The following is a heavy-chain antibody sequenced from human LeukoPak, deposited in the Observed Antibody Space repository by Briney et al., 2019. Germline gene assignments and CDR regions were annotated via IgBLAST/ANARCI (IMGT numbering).Heavy chain of an antibody. CDR2: ISSGSSTI. CDR1: GFTFSSYR. CDR3: AREGAASIAAAGPFDY. V-gene: IGHV3-48*04. J-gene: IGHJ4*02. D-gene: IGHD6-13*01. Sequence: GGSLRLSCAASGFTFSSYRMNWVRQAPGKGLEWVSYISSGSSTIYYADSVRGLFTISRDNAKNSLYLQMNSLRAEDTAVYYCAREGAASIAAAGPFDYWGQGTLVTVSS.